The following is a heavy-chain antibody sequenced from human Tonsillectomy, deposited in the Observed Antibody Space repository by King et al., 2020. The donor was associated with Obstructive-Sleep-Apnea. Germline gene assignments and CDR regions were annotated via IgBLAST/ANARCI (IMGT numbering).Heavy chain of an antibody. CDR1: GYTFTGDY. D-gene: IGHD5-18*01. CDR3: ARDDTVMDFDY. Sequence: VQLVESGAEVKKPGASVKVSCKASGYTFTGDYMHSVRQAPGQGLEWMGWINHNSSNTNYAQRFQGRVTQIRDTSISTAYMELSRLRSDDTAVYYCARDDTVMDFDYWGQGTLVTVSS. CDR2: INHNSSNT. V-gene: IGHV1-2*02. J-gene: IGHJ4*02.